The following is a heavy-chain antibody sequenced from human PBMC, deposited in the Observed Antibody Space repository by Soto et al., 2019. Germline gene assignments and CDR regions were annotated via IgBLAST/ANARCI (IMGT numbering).Heavy chain of an antibody. CDR1: GFTFSNYP. J-gene: IGHJ4*02. V-gene: IGHV3-23*01. CDR3: ARRL. Sequence: EVQVSESGGGLVQPGGSLRLSCATSGFTFSNYPMNWVRQAPGKRLEWVSGISAGGDRTYYADSVKGRFTIFRDNSKNPASLRMNSLRVEDTAVYYCARRLWGQGTLVTVSS. D-gene: IGHD6-25*01. CDR2: ISAGGDRT.